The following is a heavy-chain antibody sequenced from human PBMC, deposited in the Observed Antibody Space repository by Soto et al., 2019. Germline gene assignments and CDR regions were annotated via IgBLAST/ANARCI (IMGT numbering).Heavy chain of an antibody. V-gene: IGHV1-69*12. D-gene: IGHD5-18*01. CDR2: IIPIFGTA. Sequence: QVQLVQSGAEVKKPGSXXXVXXXASGGTFXXYXIXXXRQAPGQGLEWMGGIIPIFGTANYTQKFQGRVTITADESTSTAYMELSSLRSXDTAXXYCXRGYGDWGQGTLVTVSS. J-gene: IGHJ4*02. CDR3: XRGYGD. CDR1: GGTFXXYX.